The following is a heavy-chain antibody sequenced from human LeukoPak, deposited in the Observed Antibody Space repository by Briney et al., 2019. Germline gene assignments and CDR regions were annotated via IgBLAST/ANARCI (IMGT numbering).Heavy chain of an antibody. CDR2: IYYSGST. CDR3: ARDLRSGYYGSGAFDI. D-gene: IGHD3-22*01. Sequence: SETLSLTCTVSGGSISSYYWSWIRQPPGKGLEWIGYIYYSGSTNYNPSLKSRVTISVDTSKNQFSLKLSSVTAADTAVYYCARDLRSGYYGSGAFDIWGQGTMVTVSS. V-gene: IGHV4-59*12. CDR1: GGSISSYY. J-gene: IGHJ3*02.